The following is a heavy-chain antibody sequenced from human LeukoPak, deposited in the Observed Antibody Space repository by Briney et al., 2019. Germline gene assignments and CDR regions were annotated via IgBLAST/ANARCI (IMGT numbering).Heavy chain of an antibody. CDR2: IYYSGST. V-gene: IGHV4-59*01. CDR1: GASISSYY. J-gene: IGHJ3*02. CDR3: ARVRKQYYYDSSGYYGSKGDAFDI. D-gene: IGHD3-22*01. Sequence: PSETLSLTCTVSGASISSYYWSWIRQPPGKGLEWIGYIYYSGSTNYNPSLKSRVTISVDTSKNQFSLKLSSVTAADTAVYYCARVRKQYYYDSSGYYGSKGDAFDIWGQGTMVTVSS.